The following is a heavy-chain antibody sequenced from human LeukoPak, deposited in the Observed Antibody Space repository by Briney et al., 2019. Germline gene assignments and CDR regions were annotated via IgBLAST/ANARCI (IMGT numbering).Heavy chain of an antibody. V-gene: IGHV3-30*02. CDR3: AKDHREWLRYYFDY. J-gene: IGHJ4*02. Sequence: GGSQRLSCAASGFTFSSYGMHWVRQAPGKGLEWVAFIRYDGSNKYYADSVKGRFTISRDNSKNTLYLQMNSLRAEDTAVYYCAKDHREWLRYYFDYWGQGTLVTVSS. CDR2: IRYDGSNK. CDR1: GFTFSSYG. D-gene: IGHD5-12*01.